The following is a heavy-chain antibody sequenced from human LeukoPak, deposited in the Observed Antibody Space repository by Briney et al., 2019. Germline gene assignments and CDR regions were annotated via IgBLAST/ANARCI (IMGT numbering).Heavy chain of an antibody. J-gene: IGHJ4*02. CDR3: ARRARGGGWYFDY. D-gene: IGHD2-15*01. Sequence: PSETLSLTCTVSGVSIRSSYYYWGWIRQPPGKGLEWIGSIYDSGSTYYNPSLKSRVTISVDTSKNQFSLKLNSVTAADTAVYYCARRARGGGWYFDYWGQGTLVTVS. CDR2: IYDSGST. V-gene: IGHV4-39*01. CDR1: GVSIRSSYYY.